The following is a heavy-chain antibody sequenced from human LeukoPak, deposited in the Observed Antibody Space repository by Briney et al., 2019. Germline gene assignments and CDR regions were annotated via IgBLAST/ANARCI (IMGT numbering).Heavy chain of an antibody. CDR2: INRDGGEK. CDR1: GFTFSNSW. Sequence: GGSLRLSCAASGFTFSNSWMTWVRQAPGKGLEWVAKINRDGGEKVYVDSVKGRFTISRDNAEYSLYLQMSSLRAEDTAVYYCARAKTCGGDCYHFDYWGQGTLVTVSS. J-gene: IGHJ4*02. D-gene: IGHD2-21*02. V-gene: IGHV3-7*03. CDR3: ARAKTCGGDCYHFDY.